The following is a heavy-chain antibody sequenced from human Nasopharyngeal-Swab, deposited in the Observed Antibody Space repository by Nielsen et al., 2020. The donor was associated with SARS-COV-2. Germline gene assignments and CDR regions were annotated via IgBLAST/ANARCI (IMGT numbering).Heavy chain of an antibody. CDR3: VTDFGGF. Sequence: GGSLRLSCAASGFTFSDAWMSWVRQAPGKGLEWVGRIKSETDGGTTDYAAPVKGRFTISRDDSKSTLHLQLNSLNTEDTAMYYCVTDFGGFWGQGTLVTVSS. CDR1: GFTFSDAW. J-gene: IGHJ4*02. CDR2: IKSETDGGTT. V-gene: IGHV3-15*01. D-gene: IGHD3-16*01.